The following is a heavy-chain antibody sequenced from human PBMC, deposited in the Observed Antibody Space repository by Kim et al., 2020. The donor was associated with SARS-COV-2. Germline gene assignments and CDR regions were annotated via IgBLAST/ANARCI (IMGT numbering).Heavy chain of an antibody. V-gene: IGHV1-69*13. CDR3: ARKGGQLSPRNIAVTGYFDY. CDR1: GGTFSSYA. Sequence: SVKVSCKASGGTFSSYAISWVRQAPGQGLEWMGGIIPIFGTANYAQKFQGRVTITADESTSTAYMELSSLRSEDTAVYYCARKGGQLSPRNIAVTGYFDYWGQGTLVTVSS. CDR2: IIPIFGTA. J-gene: IGHJ4*02. D-gene: IGHD6-19*01.